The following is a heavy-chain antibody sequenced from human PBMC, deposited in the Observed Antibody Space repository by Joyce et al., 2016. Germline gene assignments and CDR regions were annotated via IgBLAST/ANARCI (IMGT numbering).Heavy chain of an antibody. D-gene: IGHD2-8*02. CDR2: INPKSGDT. V-gene: IGHV1-2*06. J-gene: IGHJ4*02. CDR1: GYPFTDYS. Sequence: QVQVVQSGAEVKKPGASVKVSCRASGYPFTDYSIHWLRQAHGQGLEGMGRINPKSGDTNYAQNFQGRVTMTRDTSINTAYMELSSLRSDDTAVYYCARGDLLDWGQGTLVTVSS. CDR3: ARGDLLD.